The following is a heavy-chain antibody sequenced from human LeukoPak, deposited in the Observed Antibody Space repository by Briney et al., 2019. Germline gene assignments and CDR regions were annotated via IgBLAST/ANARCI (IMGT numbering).Heavy chain of an antibody. Sequence: GGSLRLSCAASGFTFSSYAMSWVRQAPGKGLEWVSDNSDGGGTTYYADSVKGRFTISRDNSKNTLYLQMNSLRAEDTAVYYCARDLTYYYDSSGSYFDYWGQGTLVTVSS. J-gene: IGHJ4*02. V-gene: IGHV3-23*01. CDR2: NSDGGGTT. D-gene: IGHD3-22*01. CDR1: GFTFSSYA. CDR3: ARDLTYYYDSSGSYFDY.